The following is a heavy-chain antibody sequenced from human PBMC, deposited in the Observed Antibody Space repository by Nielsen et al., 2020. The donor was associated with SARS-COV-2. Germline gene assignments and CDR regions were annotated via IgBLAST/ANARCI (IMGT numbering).Heavy chain of an antibody. CDR3: ARTNYGDYEGAFDI. CDR2: ISSSSSYI. Sequence: GESLKISCAASGFTFSSYSMNWVRQAPGKGLEWVSSISSSSSYIYYADSVKGRFTISRDNAKNSLYLQMNSLRAEDTAVYYCARTNYGDYEGAFDIWGQGTMVTVSS. V-gene: IGHV3-21*01. D-gene: IGHD4-17*01. J-gene: IGHJ3*02. CDR1: GFTFSSYS.